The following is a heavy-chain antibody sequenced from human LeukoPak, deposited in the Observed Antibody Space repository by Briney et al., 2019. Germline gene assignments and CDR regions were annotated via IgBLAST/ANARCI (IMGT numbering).Heavy chain of an antibody. J-gene: IGHJ5*02. CDR3: ARAPYCSSTSCYKERAYNWFDP. CDR2: INHSGST. CDR1: GGSFSGYY. V-gene: IGHV4-34*01. D-gene: IGHD2-2*02. Sequence: PSETLSLTCAVYGGSFSGYYWSWIRQPPGKGLEWIGEINHSGSTNYNPSLKSRVTISVDTSNNQFSLKLSSVTAADTAVYYCARAPYCSSTSCYKERAYNWFDPWGQGTLVTVSS.